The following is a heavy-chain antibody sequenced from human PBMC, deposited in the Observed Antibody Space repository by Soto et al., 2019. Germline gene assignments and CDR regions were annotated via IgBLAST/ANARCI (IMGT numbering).Heavy chain of an antibody. Sequence: GGSLRLSCAASGSTVSSNYMSWVRQAPGKGLEWVSVIYSGGSTYYADSVKGRFTISRDNSKNTLYLQMNSLRAEDTAVYYCARGSPYDSSGYYSRNMNFDYWGQGTLVTVSS. V-gene: IGHV3-53*01. CDR3: ARGSPYDSSGYYSRNMNFDY. CDR1: GSTVSSNY. J-gene: IGHJ4*02. CDR2: IYSGGST. D-gene: IGHD3-22*01.